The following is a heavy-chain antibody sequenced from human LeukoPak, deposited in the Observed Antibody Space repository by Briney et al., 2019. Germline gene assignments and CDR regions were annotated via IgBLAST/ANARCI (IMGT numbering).Heavy chain of an antibody. Sequence: SETLSLTCSVSGGSMSSFYWGWIRQPPGKGLEWIGSIYYSGSTYYNPSLRSRVTISVDTSKNQFSLKLSSVTAADTAVYYCARVWYDSSGYYPPGAFDIWGQGTMVTVSS. V-gene: IGHV4-59*12. CDR3: ARVWYDSSGYYPPGAFDI. CDR2: IYYSGST. CDR1: GGSMSSFY. J-gene: IGHJ3*02. D-gene: IGHD3-22*01.